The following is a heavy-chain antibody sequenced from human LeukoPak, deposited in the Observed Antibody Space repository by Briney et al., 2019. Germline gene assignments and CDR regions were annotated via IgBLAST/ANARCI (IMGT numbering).Heavy chain of an antibody. Sequence: GGSLRLSCAASGFTFSNAWMSWVRQAPGKGLEWVGRIKSKTDGGTTDYAAPVKGRFTISRDDSKNTLYLQMNSLKTEDTAVYYCTTGGGHSSGWYSPYYYYYMDVWGKGTTVTVSS. CDR3: TTGGGHSSGWYSPYYYYYMDV. CDR1: GFTFSNAW. D-gene: IGHD6-19*01. CDR2: IKSKTDGGTT. V-gene: IGHV3-15*01. J-gene: IGHJ6*03.